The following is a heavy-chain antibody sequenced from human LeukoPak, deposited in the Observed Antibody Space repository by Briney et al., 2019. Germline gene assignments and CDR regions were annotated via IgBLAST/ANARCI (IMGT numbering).Heavy chain of an antibody. V-gene: IGHV3-11*04. CDR3: ARTEYCSPTSCKYASL. D-gene: IGHD2-2*01. CDR1: GFTFSDYY. J-gene: IGHJ3*01. Sequence: GGSLRLSCAASGFTFSDYYMSWIRQAPGKGLEWVSYISSSGSTIYYADSVKGRFTISRDNAKNSLYLQMNSLRAEDTAVYYCARTEYCSPTSCKYASLWGQGTMVTVSS. CDR2: ISSSGSTI.